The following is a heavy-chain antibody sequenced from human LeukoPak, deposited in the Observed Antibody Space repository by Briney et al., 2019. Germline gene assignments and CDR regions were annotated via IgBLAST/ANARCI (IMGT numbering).Heavy chain of an antibody. CDR3: ASTAPGITICGVAQSNYFDY. J-gene: IGHJ4*02. V-gene: IGHV3-21*01. CDR2: ISSSSSYI. CDR1: GFTFSSYS. Sequence: GGSLRLSCAASGFTFSSYSMNWVRQAPGKGLEWVPSISSSSSYIYYADSVKGRFTISRDNAKNSLYLQMNSLRAEDTAVYYCASTAPGITICGVAQSNYFDYWGQGTLVTVSS. D-gene: IGHD3-3*01.